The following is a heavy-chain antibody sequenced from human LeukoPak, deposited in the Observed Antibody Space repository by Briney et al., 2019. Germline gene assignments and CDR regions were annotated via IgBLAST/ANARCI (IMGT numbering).Heavy chain of an antibody. Sequence: PGGSLRLSCAASGFTFSSYAMHWVRQAPGKGLEWVAVISYDGSNKYYADSVKGRFTISRDNSKNTLYLQMNSLRAEDTAVYYCARDQFSSGYDYWGQGTLVTVSS. CDR1: GFTFSSYA. D-gene: IGHD3-22*01. V-gene: IGHV3-30-3*01. J-gene: IGHJ4*02. CDR3: ARDQFSSGYDY. CDR2: ISYDGSNK.